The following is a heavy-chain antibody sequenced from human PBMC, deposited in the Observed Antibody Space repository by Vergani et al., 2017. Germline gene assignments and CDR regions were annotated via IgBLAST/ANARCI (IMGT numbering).Heavy chain of an antibody. J-gene: IGHJ2*01. CDR2: ISGSGGST. CDR1: GFTFSSYS. V-gene: IGHV3-23*04. CDR3: AKDSGGNYWYFDL. Sequence: EVQLVESGGGLVKPGGSLRLSCAASGFTFSSYSMNWVRQAPGKGLEWVSAISGSGGSTYYADSVKGRFTISRDNSKNTLYLQMNSLRAEDTAVYYCAKDSGGNYWYFDLWGRGTLVTVSS. D-gene: IGHD4-23*01.